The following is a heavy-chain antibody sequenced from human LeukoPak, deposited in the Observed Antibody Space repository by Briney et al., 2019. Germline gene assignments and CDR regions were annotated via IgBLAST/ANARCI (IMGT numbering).Heavy chain of an antibody. J-gene: IGHJ3*02. CDR2: IYPGDSDT. CDR3: ARQVPGYCSSTSCLDAFDI. Sequence: GESLKISCKGSGYSFTSYWICWVRQMPGKGLEWMGIIYPGDSDTRYSPSFQVQVTISADKSISTAYLQWSSLKASDTAMYYCARQVPGYCSSTSCLDAFDIWGQGTMVTISS. CDR1: GYSFTSYW. D-gene: IGHD2-2*01. V-gene: IGHV5-51*01.